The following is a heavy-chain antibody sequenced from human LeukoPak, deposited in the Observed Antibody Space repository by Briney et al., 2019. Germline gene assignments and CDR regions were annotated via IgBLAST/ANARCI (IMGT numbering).Heavy chain of an antibody. J-gene: IGHJ4*02. CDR1: GFTFSSYA. Sequence: GGSLRLSCAASGFTFSSYAMHWVRQAPGKGLEWVAVISYDGSNKYYADSVKGRFTISRDNSKNTLYLQMNSLRAEDTAVYYCSKEAEYYFDYWGQGTLVTVSS. CDR3: SKEAEYYFDY. D-gene: IGHD3-10*01. V-gene: IGHV3-30-3*01. CDR2: ISYDGSNK.